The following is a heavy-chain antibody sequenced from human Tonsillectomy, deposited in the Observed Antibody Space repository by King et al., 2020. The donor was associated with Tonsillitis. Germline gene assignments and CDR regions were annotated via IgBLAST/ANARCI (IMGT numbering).Heavy chain of an antibody. Sequence: VQLVESGAEVKKPGESLKISCKGSGYRFSSHWIGWVRQMPGKGLEWMGIIYPGDSDTRYSPSFKGQVTISADKSISTAYLQWGSLKASDTAMYYCARGGTYYNYYYGVDVWGHGTTVTVS. V-gene: IGHV5-51*01. CDR2: IYPGDSDT. J-gene: IGHJ6*02. CDR1: GYRFSSHW. D-gene: IGHD1-26*01. CDR3: ARGGTYYNYYYGVDV.